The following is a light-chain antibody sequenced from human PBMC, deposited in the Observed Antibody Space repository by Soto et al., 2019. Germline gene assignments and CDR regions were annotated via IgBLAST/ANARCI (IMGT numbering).Light chain of an antibody. CDR3: CSYADYSSRV. Sequence: QSVLTQPPSVSGAPGQRVTISCTGSNSNIGADYEVYWYQQFPGTAPKLLISNNTNRPSGVPDRFSGSRSGTSASLAITGLQSEDEADYYCCSYADYSSRVFGGGTKLTVL. CDR1: NSNIGADYE. V-gene: IGLV1-40*01. CDR2: NNT. J-gene: IGLJ3*02.